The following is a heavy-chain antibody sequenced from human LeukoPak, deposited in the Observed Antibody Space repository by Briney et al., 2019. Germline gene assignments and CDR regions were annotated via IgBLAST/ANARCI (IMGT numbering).Heavy chain of an antibody. CDR1: GFTFSSYA. J-gene: IGHJ3*02. Sequence: GGSMRLSCAASGFTFSSYAMSWVRQAPGKGLEWVSAISGSGGSTYYADSVKGRFTISRDNSKNTLYLQMNSLRAEDTAVYYSAKDLTDGSGSYFEGDAFDIWGQGTMVTVSS. CDR3: AKDLTDGSGSYFEGDAFDI. D-gene: IGHD3-10*01. V-gene: IGHV3-23*01. CDR2: ISGSGGST.